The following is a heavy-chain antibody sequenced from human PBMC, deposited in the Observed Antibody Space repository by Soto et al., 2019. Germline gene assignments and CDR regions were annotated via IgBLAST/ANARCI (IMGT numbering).Heavy chain of an antibody. D-gene: IGHD1-26*01. V-gene: IGHV4-28*01. Sequence: QVQLQESGPGLVKPSDTLSLTCAVSGYSISSSNWWGWIRQPPGKGLEWIGYIYYSGTTYYNPSLKSRVTMSVDPPKNHFPRKWTSGPAGDRAVYYCARRETQGHIASWGQGPLFTVSS. J-gene: IGHJ4*02. CDR2: IYYSGTT. CDR1: GYSISSSNW. CDR3: ARRETQGHIAS.